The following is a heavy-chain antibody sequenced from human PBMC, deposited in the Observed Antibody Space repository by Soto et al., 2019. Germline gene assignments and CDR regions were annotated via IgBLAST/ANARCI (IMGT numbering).Heavy chain of an antibody. D-gene: IGHD6-6*01. CDR1: GFTFSSYS. Sequence: PGGSLRLSCAASGFTFSSYSMNWVRQAPGKGLEWVSYISSSSTTMYYADSVKGRFTISRDNAQNSLYLQMNSLRAEDTAVYYCASYSSSLDYWGQGTLVTVSS. CDR3: ASYSSSLDY. J-gene: IGHJ4*02. V-gene: IGHV3-48*01. CDR2: ISSSSTTM.